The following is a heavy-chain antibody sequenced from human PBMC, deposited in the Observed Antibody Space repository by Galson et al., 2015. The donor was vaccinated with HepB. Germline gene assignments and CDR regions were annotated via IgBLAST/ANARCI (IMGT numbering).Heavy chain of an antibody. CDR1: GGSISSSNW. V-gene: IGHV4-4*02. CDR3: ARDRHSSSSSYGMDV. D-gene: IGHD6-6*01. J-gene: IGHJ6*02. Sequence: ETLSLTCAVSGGSISSSNWWSWVRQPPGKGLEWIGEIYHSGSTNYNPSLKSRVTISVDKSKNQFSLKLSSVTAADTAVYYCARDRHSSSSSYGMDVWGQGTTVTVSS. CDR2: IYHSGST.